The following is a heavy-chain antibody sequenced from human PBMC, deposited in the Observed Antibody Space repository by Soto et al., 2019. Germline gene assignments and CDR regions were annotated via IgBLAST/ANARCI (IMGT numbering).Heavy chain of an antibody. CDR2: ISYDGSNK. CDR3: ARDRYIVVVGADYYYGMDV. CDR1: GFTFSSYA. D-gene: IGHD2-15*01. V-gene: IGHV3-30-3*01. J-gene: IGHJ6*02. Sequence: QVQLVESGGGVVQPGRSLRLSCAASGFTFSSYAMHWVRQAPGKGLEWVAVISYDGSNKDYVDAVKGRFTISRDNSKNTLYLQMNSLRAEDTAVYYCARDRYIVVVGADYYYGMDVWGQGTTVTVSS.